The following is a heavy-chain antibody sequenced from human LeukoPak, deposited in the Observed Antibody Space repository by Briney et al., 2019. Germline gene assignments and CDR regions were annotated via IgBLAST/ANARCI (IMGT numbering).Heavy chain of an antibody. D-gene: IGHD4-17*01. CDR3: AKDKTTVTTAFDY. V-gene: IGHV3-7*03. J-gene: IGHJ4*02. Sequence: GGSLRLSCEGSAFIFSGHWMNWVRQTPGKGLEWVASIKEDGSERQYVDSVKGRFSISRDNAKNSLYLQMNSLRAEDTALYYCAKDKTTVTTAFDYWGQGTLVTVSS. CDR2: IKEDGSER. CDR1: AFIFSGHW.